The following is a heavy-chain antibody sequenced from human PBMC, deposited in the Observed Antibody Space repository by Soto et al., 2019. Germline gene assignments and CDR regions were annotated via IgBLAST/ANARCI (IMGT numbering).Heavy chain of an antibody. CDR2: INSGGTNA. CDR3: ARGRYCSASSCYFDY. Sequence: EVQLVESGGDLVQPGGSLRLACAASGFTFDSYWMHWVRQTPGKGLVWVSRINSGGTNADSADSVEGRFTISRDNAKNTLYLQMSSLRADDTAVYYCARGRYCSASSCYFDYWGQGTLVTVSS. J-gene: IGHJ4*02. CDR1: GFTFDSYW. D-gene: IGHD2-15*01. V-gene: IGHV3-74*01.